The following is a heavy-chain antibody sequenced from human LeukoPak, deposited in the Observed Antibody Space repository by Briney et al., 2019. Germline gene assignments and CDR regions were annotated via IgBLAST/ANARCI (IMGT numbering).Heavy chain of an antibody. V-gene: IGHV4-34*01. J-gene: IGHJ4*02. D-gene: IGHD6-19*01. CDR2: INHSGST. CDR1: GGSFSGYY. CDR3: ARAAGIVDY. Sequence: PSETLSLTCAVYGGSFSGYYWSWIRQPPRKGLEWIGEINHSGSTNYNPSLKSRVTISVDTSKDQFSLKLSSVTAADTAVYYCARAAGIVDYWGQGTLVTVSS.